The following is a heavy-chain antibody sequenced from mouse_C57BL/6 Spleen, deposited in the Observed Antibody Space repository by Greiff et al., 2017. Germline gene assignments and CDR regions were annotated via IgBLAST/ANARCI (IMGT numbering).Heavy chain of an antibody. J-gene: IGHJ2*01. V-gene: IGHV1-69*01. CDR3: ARRASALDY. CDR1: GYTFTSYW. Sequence: QVQLQQPGAELVMPGASVKLSCKASGYTFTSYWMHWVKQRPGQGLEWIGEIDPSDSYTNYNQKFKGKSTLTVDKSSSTAYMQLSSLTSEDSAVYYCARRASALDYWGQGTTLTVSS. CDR2: IDPSDSYT.